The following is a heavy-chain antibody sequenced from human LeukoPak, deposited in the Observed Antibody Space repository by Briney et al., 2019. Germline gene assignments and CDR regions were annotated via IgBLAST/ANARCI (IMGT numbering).Heavy chain of an antibody. CDR1: GYTLTELS. Sequence: ASVKVSCKVSGYTLTELSMHWVRQAPGKGLEWMGGFDPEDGETIYAQKFQGRVTMTEDTSTDTAYMELSSLRSEGTAVYYCATDPLITIFASAGIWGQGTLVTVSS. CDR3: ATDPLITIFASAGI. V-gene: IGHV1-24*01. J-gene: IGHJ4*02. CDR2: FDPEDGET. D-gene: IGHD3-3*01.